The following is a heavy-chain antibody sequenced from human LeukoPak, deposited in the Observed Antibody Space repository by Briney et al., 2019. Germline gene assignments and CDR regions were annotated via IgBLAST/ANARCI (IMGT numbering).Heavy chain of an antibody. CDR1: GGSISSYY. D-gene: IGHD3-9*01. J-gene: IGHJ4*02. V-gene: IGHV4-59*08. CDR3: ARAYRYYDILTGYSKQPYYFDY. CDR2: IYYSGST. Sequence: SETLSLTCTVSGGSISSYYWSWIRQPPGKGLEWIGYIYYSGSTNYNPSLKSRVTISVDTSKNQFSLKLSSVTAADTAVYYCARAYRYYDILTGYSKQPYYFDYWGQGTLVTVSS.